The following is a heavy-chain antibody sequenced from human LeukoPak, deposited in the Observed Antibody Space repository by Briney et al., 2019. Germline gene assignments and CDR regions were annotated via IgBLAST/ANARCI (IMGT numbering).Heavy chain of an antibody. CDR3: AIPPGYCGNDCSFDH. D-gene: IGHD2-21*02. CDR2: IYPGDYET. V-gene: IGHV5-51*01. J-gene: IGHJ4*02. Sequence: GESLKISCEGYGYNFSNYWIGWVRQMPGKGLEWMGIIYPGDYETRYSPSFQGLVTISVDKSISTAYLQWSSLKASDTAMYYCAIPPGYCGNDCSFDHWGQGTLVTVSS. CDR1: GYNFSNYW.